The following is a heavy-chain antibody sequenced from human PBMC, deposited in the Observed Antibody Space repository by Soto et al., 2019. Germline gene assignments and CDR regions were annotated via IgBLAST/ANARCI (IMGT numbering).Heavy chain of an antibody. V-gene: IGHV4-61*01. CDR3: ARAGTSSWYGYFDY. CDR2: IYYSGST. J-gene: IGHJ4*02. D-gene: IGHD6-13*01. CDR1: GGSVSSGSYY. Sequence: SETLSLTCTVSGGSVSSGSYYWSWIRQPPGKGLEWIGYIYYSGSTNYNPSLKRRLALSVHTSKNQFSLNLSSVTTADTAVYYCARAGTSSWYGYFDYWGQGAQVTVSS.